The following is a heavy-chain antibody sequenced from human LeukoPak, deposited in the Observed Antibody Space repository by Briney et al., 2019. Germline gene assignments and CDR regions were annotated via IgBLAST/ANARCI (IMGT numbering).Heavy chain of an antibody. CDR2: IIPIFGTA. CDR1: GGTFSSYA. V-gene: IGHV1-69*05. Sequence: SVKVSCKASGGTFSSYAISWVRQAPGQGLEWMGGIIPIFGTANYAQKLQGRVTMTTDTSTSTAYMELRSLRSDDTAVYYCARDWNRPVGLNWFDPWGQGTLVTVSS. J-gene: IGHJ5*02. D-gene: IGHD1-1*01. CDR3: ARDWNRPVGLNWFDP.